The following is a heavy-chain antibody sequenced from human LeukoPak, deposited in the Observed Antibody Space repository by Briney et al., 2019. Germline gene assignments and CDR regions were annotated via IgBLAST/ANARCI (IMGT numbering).Heavy chain of an antibody. CDR2: IKSNADGGTP. J-gene: IGHJ4*02. Sequence: GGSLRLSCAASGFTFSSYAMSWVRQAPGKGLEWVGRIKSNADGGTPDYAAPARGRFIISRDDSKNTLYLQMNSLKTEDTAVYYCTTFYHEYSPYWGRGTLVTVSS. V-gene: IGHV3-15*01. CDR1: GFTFSSYA. CDR3: TTFYHEYSPY. D-gene: IGHD2/OR15-2a*01.